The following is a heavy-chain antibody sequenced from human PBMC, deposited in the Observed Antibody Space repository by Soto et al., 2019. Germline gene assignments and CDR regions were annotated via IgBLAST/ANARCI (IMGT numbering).Heavy chain of an antibody. J-gene: IGHJ4*02. V-gene: IGHV3-30*18. D-gene: IGHD1-26*01. CDR2: ISYDGSNT. CDR3: AKEGGLSGSYYISSSYYFAY. CDR1: GFTFSSYG. Sequence: QVQLVESGGGVVQPGRSLRLSCVASGFTFSSYGMHWVRQAPGKGLEWVAIISYDGSNTYYADSVKGRFTISRDNSKNTLYLQMTSLRAEDTSVYYCAKEGGLSGSYYISSSYYFAYWGQGTLVTVSS.